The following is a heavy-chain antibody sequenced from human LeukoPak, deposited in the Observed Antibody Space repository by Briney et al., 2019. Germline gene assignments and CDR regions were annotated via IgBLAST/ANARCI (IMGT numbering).Heavy chain of an antibody. CDR3: ARAGVGATNDYFDY. CDR1: GFTFSSYG. CDR2: IWYDGSNK. J-gene: IGHJ4*02. V-gene: IGHV3-33*01. D-gene: IGHD1-26*01. Sequence: GGSLRLSCAASGFTFSSYGMHWVRQAPGKGLEWVAVIWYDGSNKYYADSVKGRFTISRDNAKNSLYLQMNSLRAEDTAVYYCARAGVGATNDYFDYWGQGTLVTVSS.